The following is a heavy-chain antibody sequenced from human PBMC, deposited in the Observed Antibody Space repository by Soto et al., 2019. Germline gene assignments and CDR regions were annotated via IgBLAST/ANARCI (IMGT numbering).Heavy chain of an antibody. J-gene: IGHJ5*02. D-gene: IGHD6-13*01. CDR2: ISAYNGNT. Sequence: ASVKVSCKASGYTFTSYGISWVRQAPGQGLEWMGWISAYNGNTNYAQKLQGRVTMTTDTSTSTAYMELRSLRSDDTAVYYCARDRPGSSWTHWFDPWGQGTLVTVSS. V-gene: IGHV1-18*01. CDR3: ARDRPGSSWTHWFDP. CDR1: GYTFTSYG.